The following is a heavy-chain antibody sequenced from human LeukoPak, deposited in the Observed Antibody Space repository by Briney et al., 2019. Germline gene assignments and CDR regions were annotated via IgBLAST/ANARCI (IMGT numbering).Heavy chain of an antibody. V-gene: IGHV3-23*01. CDR1: GFTFSSCA. D-gene: IGHD3-22*01. CDR3: AKDPTDFDSSGQTYFDY. CDR2: ISGSGGIT. Sequence: GGSLRLSCAASGFTFSSCAMNWVRQAPGKGLEWVSGISGSGGITHYADSVRGRFTISRDNSKHTLYLQMNSLRAEDTAVYYCAKDPTDFDSSGQTYFDYWGQGSLVTVSS. J-gene: IGHJ4*02.